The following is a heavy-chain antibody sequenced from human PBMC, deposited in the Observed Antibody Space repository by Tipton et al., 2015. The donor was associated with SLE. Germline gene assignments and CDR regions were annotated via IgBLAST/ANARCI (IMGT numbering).Heavy chain of an antibody. D-gene: IGHD3-22*01. Sequence: TLSLTCTVAGGSIDGHYWSWFRQPPGKGLEWIGYIYYSGSTDYNPPLTSRVTISIDTSKNQFSLKLRSMTAADTAVYYCARSAGEPYYFGSSGFYPDWGQGKMVTVSS. CDR1: GGSIDGHY. V-gene: IGHV4-59*11. J-gene: IGHJ3*01. CDR3: ARSAGEPYYFGSSGFYPD. CDR2: IYYSGST.